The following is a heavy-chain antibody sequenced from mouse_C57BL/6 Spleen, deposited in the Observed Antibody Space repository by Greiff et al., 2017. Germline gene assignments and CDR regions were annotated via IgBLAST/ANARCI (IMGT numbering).Heavy chain of an antibody. V-gene: IGHV10-1*01. Sequence: EVQGVESGGGLVQPKGSLKLSCAASGFSFNTYAMNWVRQAPGKGLEWVARIRSKSNNYATYYADSVKDRFTISRDDSESMLYLQMNNLKTEDTAMYYCVRPDYSNYDWYFDVWGTGTTVTGSS. D-gene: IGHD2-5*01. CDR3: VRPDYSNYDWYFDV. J-gene: IGHJ1*03. CDR1: GFSFNTYA. CDR2: IRSKSNNYAT.